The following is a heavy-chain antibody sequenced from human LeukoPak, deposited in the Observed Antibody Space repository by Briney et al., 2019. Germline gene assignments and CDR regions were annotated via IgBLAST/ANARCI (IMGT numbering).Heavy chain of an antibody. CDR1: GYTFTGYY. J-gene: IGHJ4*02. D-gene: IGHD6-13*01. Sequence: GASVKVSCKASGYTFTGYYMHWVRQAPGQGLEWMGWISAYNGNTNYAQKLQGRVTMTTDTSTSTAYMELRSLRSDDTAVYYCARDLLPGIAAAGDYWGQGTLVTVSS. CDR2: ISAYNGNT. V-gene: IGHV1-18*04. CDR3: ARDLLPGIAAAGDY.